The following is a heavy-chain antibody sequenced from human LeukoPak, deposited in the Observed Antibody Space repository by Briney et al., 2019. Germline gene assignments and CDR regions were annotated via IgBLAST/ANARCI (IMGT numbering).Heavy chain of an antibody. D-gene: IGHD3-10*01. V-gene: IGHV4-4*07. Sequence: SETLSLTCTVSGASITNSFWSWIRQPAGKGLEWIGRFYTTGTPTYNPSLKSRVTMSADTSQNQLSLKLSSVTAADTAVYYSSRDQDYSASRGSRTYYFYMDVWGKGTTVTVSS. CDR1: GASITNSF. CDR3: SRDQDYSASRGSRTYYFYMDV. CDR2: FYTTGTP. J-gene: IGHJ6*03.